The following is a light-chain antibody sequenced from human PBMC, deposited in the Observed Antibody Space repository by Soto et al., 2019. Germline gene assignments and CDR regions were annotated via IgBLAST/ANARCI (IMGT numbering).Light chain of an antibody. V-gene: IGKV4-1*01. Sequence: DFVMTQSPDSLAVSLGERATINCKSSQSVLYGSNNTDYLAWYQQKPGQPPRLLINLASTRESGVPDRFSGRGSGTDFNLTISSLQAEDEAVYYCQRYYGIPISCGGRTRVAIK. CDR3: QRYYGIPIS. CDR2: LAS. J-gene: IGKJ4*01. CDR1: QSVLYGSNNTDY.